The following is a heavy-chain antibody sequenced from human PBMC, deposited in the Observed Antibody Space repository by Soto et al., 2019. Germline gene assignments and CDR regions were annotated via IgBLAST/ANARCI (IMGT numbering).Heavy chain of an antibody. CDR3: AKDGGKWELLLDY. CDR2: ISYDGSNK. V-gene: IGHV3-30*18. Sequence: QVQLVESGGRVVQPGRSLRLSCAASGFTFSSYGMHWVRQAPGKGLEWVAVISYDGSNKYYADSVKGRFTISRDNSKNTLYLQMNILRAEDTAVYYCAKDGGKWELLLDYWGQGTLVTVSS. CDR1: GFTFSSYG. J-gene: IGHJ4*02. D-gene: IGHD1-26*01.